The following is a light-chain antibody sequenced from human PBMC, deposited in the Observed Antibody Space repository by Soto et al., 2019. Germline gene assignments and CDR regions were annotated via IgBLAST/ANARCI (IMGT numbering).Light chain of an antibody. CDR3: QQHSHWPPWT. V-gene: IGKV3-11*01. CDR2: GAS. CDR1: QSISRS. Sequence: EIVMTQSPATLSVSPGERATLSCRASQSISRSLAWYQQKPGQAPRLLIYGASNRATGIPARFSGSGSGTDFTLTISNLEPEDFAVYYCQQHSHWPPWTFGQGTKVDIK. J-gene: IGKJ1*01.